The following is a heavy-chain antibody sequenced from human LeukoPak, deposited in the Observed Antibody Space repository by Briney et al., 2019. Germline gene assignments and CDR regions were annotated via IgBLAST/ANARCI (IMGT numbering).Heavy chain of an antibody. V-gene: IGHV3-23*01. D-gene: IGHD6-19*01. J-gene: IGHJ4*02. Sequence: PGGSLRLSCAASGFTFSTYAVSWVRQAPGKGLEWVSHISGSGGNTYYADSVKGRFTISRDNSKNTLYLQMDSLRAEDTAIYYCAKKVSSSGGPYYSDYWGQGTLVTVSS. CDR2: ISGSGGNT. CDR1: GFTFSTYA. CDR3: AKKVSSSGGPYYSDY.